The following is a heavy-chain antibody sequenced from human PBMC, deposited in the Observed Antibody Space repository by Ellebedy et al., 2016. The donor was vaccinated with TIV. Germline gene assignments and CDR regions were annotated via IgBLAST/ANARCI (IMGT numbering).Heavy chain of an antibody. D-gene: IGHD3-10*01. V-gene: IGHV3-74*01. CDR3: AKHLWFGDADY. J-gene: IGHJ4*02. Sequence: GESLKISXAASGFTFSSYWMHWVRQAPGKGLVWVSRMNNDGSTTNYADSVKGRFTISRDNSKNTLYLQMNSLRAEDTAVYYCAKHLWFGDADYWGQGTLVTVSS. CDR2: MNNDGSTT. CDR1: GFTFSSYW.